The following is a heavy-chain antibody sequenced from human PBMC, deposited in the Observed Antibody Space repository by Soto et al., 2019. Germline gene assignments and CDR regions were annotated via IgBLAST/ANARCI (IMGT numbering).Heavy chain of an antibody. Sequence: ASVKVSCKDSGYTFTGYYMHWVRQALGQGLEWMGWINPNSGGTNYAQKFQGWVTMARDTSISTAYMELSRLRSDDTAVYYCARDPGVYYYYGMDVWVQGTTVPVSS. CDR2: INPNSGGT. D-gene: IGHD3-10*01. V-gene: IGHV1-2*04. CDR3: ARDPGVYYYYGMDV. J-gene: IGHJ6*02. CDR1: GYTFTGYY.